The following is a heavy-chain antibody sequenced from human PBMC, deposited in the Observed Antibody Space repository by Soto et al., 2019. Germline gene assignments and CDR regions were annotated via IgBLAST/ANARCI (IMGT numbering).Heavy chain of an antibody. Sequence: GGSLRLSCATSGFTFSTYAMHWVRQAPGKGLECVSAISNSGRSTYYADSVKGRFTISRDNSKHTLFLQVNSLRAEDTAVYYCAKGLGDYYYMDVWGKGTTVTVSS. CDR3: AKGLGDYYYMDV. J-gene: IGHJ6*03. V-gene: IGHV3-23*01. CDR2: ISNSGRST. CDR1: GFTFSTYA.